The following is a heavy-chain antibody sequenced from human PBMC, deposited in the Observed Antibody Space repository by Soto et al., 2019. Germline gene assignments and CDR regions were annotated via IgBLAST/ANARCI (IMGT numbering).Heavy chain of an antibody. CDR2: IYYSGST. V-gene: IGHV4-59*01. CDR3: ARGLLLLWFGETLRWFDP. Sequence: SQTLSLTCTVSGGSISSYYWSWIRQPPGKGLEWIGYIYYSGSTNYNPSLKSRVTISVDTSKNQFSLKLSSVTAADTAVYYCARGLLLLWFGETLRWFDPWGQGTLVTVSS. CDR1: GGSISSYY. D-gene: IGHD3-10*01. J-gene: IGHJ5*02.